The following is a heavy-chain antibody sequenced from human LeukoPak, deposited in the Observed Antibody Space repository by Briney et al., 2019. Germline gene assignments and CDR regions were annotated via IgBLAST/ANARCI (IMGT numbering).Heavy chain of an antibody. CDR3: ARGSELYDFWSGYYSPQLDY. J-gene: IGHJ4*02. CDR1: GFTFTSSA. Sequence: SVKVSCKASGFTFTSSAMQWVRQARGQRLEWIGWIVVGSGNTNYAQKFLGRVTMTRDMSTSTVYMELSSLRSEDTAVYYCARGSELYDFWSGYYSPQLDYWGQGTLVTVSS. CDR2: IVVGSGNT. V-gene: IGHV1-58*02. D-gene: IGHD3-3*01.